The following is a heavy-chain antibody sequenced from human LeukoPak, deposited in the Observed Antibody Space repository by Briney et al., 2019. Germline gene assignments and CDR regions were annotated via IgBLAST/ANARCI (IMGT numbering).Heavy chain of an antibody. Sequence: PRESLKISRQVSGYIFTHYWIGSVRHMPGKGLESMGIIYPADSDTTYSPSFQGQVTISADKSIDTVYLQWSSLKASDTAMYYCARQSRDGSKTRGYFFDHWGQGTLVTVSS. CDR3: ARQSRDGSKTRGYFFDH. CDR1: GYIFTHYW. CDR2: IYPADSDT. D-gene: IGHD3-10*01. J-gene: IGHJ5*02. V-gene: IGHV5-51*01.